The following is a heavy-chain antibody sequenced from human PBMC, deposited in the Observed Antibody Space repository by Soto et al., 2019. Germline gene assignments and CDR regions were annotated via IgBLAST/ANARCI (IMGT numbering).Heavy chain of an antibody. J-gene: IGHJ6*02. D-gene: IGHD3-3*01. V-gene: IGHV5-51*01. CDR1: GYSFTSYW. Sequence: GESLKISCKGCGYSFTSYWIGWVRQMPGKGLEWMGIIYPGDSDTRYSPSFEGQVTISADKSISTAYLQWSSLKASDTAMYYCARERDFWSGSVYYYYGMDVWGQGTTVTVSS. CDR2: IYPGDSDT. CDR3: ARERDFWSGSVYYYYGMDV.